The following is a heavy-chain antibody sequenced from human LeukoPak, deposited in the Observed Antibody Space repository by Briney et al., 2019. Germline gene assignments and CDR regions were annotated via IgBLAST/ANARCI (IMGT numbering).Heavy chain of an antibody. CDR3: ARDRAYYYYGMDV. CDR2: INPSTGGT. CDR1: GYTFSGNY. J-gene: IGHJ6*02. V-gene: IGHV1-2*02. Sequence: ASVKVSCKASGYTFSGNYIQWVRQAPGQGLEWMGWINPSTGGTNYAQKFQGRVTMTRDTSISTSYMKLSRLTSDDTAVYFCARDRAYYYYGMDVWGQGTTVTVSS.